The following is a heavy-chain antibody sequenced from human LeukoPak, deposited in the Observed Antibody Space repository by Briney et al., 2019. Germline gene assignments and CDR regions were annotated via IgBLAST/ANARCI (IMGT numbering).Heavy chain of an antibody. CDR3: ASLGGSRVYFDY. CDR2: ISYDGSNK. J-gene: IGHJ4*02. V-gene: IGHV3-30-3*01. Sequence: GGSLRLSCAASGFTFSSYAMHWVRQAPGKGLEWVAVISYDGSNKYYADSVKGRFTISRDNSKNTLYLQMNSLRAEDTAVYYCASLGGSRVYFDYWGQGTLVTVSS. D-gene: IGHD6-13*01. CDR1: GFTFSSYA.